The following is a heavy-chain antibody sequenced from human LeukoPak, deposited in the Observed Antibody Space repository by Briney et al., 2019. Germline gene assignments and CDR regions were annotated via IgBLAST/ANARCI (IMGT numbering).Heavy chain of an antibody. Sequence: ASVKVSCKASGYTFTSYGISWVRQAPGQGLEWMGWISAYNGNTNYAQKLQGRVTMTTNTSTSTAYMELRSLRSDDTAVYYCARFYASSALSDWYFDLWGRGTLATVSS. CDR3: ARFYASSALSDWYFDL. J-gene: IGHJ2*01. V-gene: IGHV1-18*01. CDR1: GYTFTSYG. D-gene: IGHD3-22*01. CDR2: ISAYNGNT.